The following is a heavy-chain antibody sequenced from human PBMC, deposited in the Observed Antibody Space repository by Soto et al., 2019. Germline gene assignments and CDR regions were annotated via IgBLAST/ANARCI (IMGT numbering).Heavy chain of an antibody. J-gene: IGHJ4*02. V-gene: IGHV3-66*01. CDR2: VYSGGNA. D-gene: IGHD4-4*01. CDR3: ARSKVD. CDR1: GFSVSGSY. Sequence: DVQVVESGGGLVQPGGSLRLSCAVSGFSVSGSYMCWVRQAPGKGLEWVSGVYSGGNAYYADSAKGRFTISRDNSRNTVFLQMNSLRVEDTAVYYCARSKVDWGQGTLVTVSS.